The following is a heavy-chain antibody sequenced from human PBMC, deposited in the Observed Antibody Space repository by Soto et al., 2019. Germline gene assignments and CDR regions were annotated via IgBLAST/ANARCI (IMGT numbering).Heavy chain of an antibody. CDR3: ARTIVVVPDAPQNFYYYMDV. Sequence: PGGSLRLSCVASGFSVSADDMSWVRQAPGKGLEWVSFVYSDGRTFYADSVKGRFSISRDISKNTLYFQMNSLGAEDTAVYYCARTIVVVPDAPQNFYYYMDVWGKGTTVTVSS. D-gene: IGHD2-2*01. J-gene: IGHJ6*03. V-gene: IGHV3-66*01. CDR2: VYSDGRT. CDR1: GFSVSADD.